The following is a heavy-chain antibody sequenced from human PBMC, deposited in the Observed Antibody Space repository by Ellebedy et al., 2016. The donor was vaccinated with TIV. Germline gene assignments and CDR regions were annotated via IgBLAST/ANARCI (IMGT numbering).Heavy chain of an antibody. V-gene: IGHV4-39*07. CDR2: IYSTWNK. CDR3: AADRSISWYFF. J-gene: IGHJ4*02. CDR1: GDSMSSRNLY. Sequence: MPSETLSLTCTVSGDSMSSRNLYWGWVRQAPGEGLQWIGSIYSTWNKYYNPSLESPVSMSIDTSKNQFSLKLTSVTAADTAVYYCAADRSISWYFFWGQGTLVTVSS. D-gene: IGHD6-13*01.